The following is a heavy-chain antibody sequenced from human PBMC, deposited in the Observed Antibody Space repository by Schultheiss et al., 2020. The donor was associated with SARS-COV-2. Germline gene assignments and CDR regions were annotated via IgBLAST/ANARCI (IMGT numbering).Heavy chain of an antibody. V-gene: IGHV3-11*01. D-gene: IGHD4-17*01. CDR2: ISSSGSTI. CDR3: AKDRYGDYGPYYFDY. J-gene: IGHJ4*02. Sequence: GESLKISCAASGFTFSDYYMSWIRQAPGKGLEWVSYISSSGSTIYYADSVKGRFTISRDNAKNSLYLQMNSLRAEDTAVYYCAKDRYGDYGPYYFDYWGQGTLVTVSS. CDR1: GFTFSDYY.